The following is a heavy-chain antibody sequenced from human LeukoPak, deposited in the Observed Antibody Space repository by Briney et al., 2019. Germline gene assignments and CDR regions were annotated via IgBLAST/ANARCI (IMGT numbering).Heavy chain of an antibody. Sequence: GGSLRLSCAASGFTFSSYAMHWVRQAPGKGLEWVAVISYDGSNKYYADSVKGRFTISRDNSKNTLYLQMNSLRAEDTAVYYCARVGCSGGSCYSDNVSWFDPWGQGTLVTVSS. CDR2: ISYDGSNK. D-gene: IGHD2-15*01. V-gene: IGHV3-30*04. J-gene: IGHJ5*02. CDR3: ARVGCSGGSCYSDNVSWFDP. CDR1: GFTFSSYA.